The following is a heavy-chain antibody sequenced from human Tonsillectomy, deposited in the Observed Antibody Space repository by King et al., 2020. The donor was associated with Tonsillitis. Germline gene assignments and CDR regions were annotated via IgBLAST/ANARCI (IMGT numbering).Heavy chain of an antibody. V-gene: IGHV3-23*04. D-gene: IGHD2-8*01. CDR3: SKMFDIVLMAYALEY. CDR2: ISGSSSTT. CDR1: GFTFSNYV. J-gene: IGHJ4*02. Sequence: VQLVESGGGLVQPGGSLRLSCAASGFTFSNYVMSWVRQAPGKGLEWVAGISGSSSTTYYADYVRGRITISRDNSKNTLYLQMNSLRADDTAVYYCSKMFDIVLMAYALEYWGQGTLATVSS.